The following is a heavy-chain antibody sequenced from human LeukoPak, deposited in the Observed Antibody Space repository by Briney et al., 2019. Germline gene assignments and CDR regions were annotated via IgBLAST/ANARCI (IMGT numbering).Heavy chain of an antibody. CDR3: AKVPTYDSSGYYYVLDAFDI. Sequence: GGSLRLSCAASGFTFSSYATSWVRQTPGKGLEWVSAISGSGGSTYCADSVKGRFTISRDNSKNTLYLQMNSLRAEDTAVYYCAKVPTYDSSGYYYVLDAFDIWGQGTMVTVSS. J-gene: IGHJ3*02. CDR2: ISGSGGST. D-gene: IGHD3-22*01. V-gene: IGHV3-23*01. CDR1: GFTFSSYA.